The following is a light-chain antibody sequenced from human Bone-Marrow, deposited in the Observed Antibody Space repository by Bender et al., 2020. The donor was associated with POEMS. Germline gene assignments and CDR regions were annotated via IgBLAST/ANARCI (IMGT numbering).Light chain of an antibody. CDR3: AAWDDSLNGWV. V-gene: IGLV2-14*02. CDR2: DVT. CDR1: SSDVGAYNL. J-gene: IGLJ3*02. Sequence: QSALTQPASVSGSPGQSITIPCTGTSSDVGAYNLVSWYQQHPGQAPRLIIYDVTKRPSRISSRFSGSKSGYTASLAISGLQAEDEADYHCAAWDDSLNGWVFGGGTKLTVL.